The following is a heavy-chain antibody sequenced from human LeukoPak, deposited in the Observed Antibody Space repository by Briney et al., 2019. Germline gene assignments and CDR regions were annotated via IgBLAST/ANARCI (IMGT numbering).Heavy chain of an antibody. J-gene: IGHJ5*02. CDR1: GFTVSSNY. V-gene: IGHV3-7*05. CDR3: ARASNPWLQLT. CDR2: IKQDGSVN. D-gene: IGHD5-24*01. Sequence: PGGSLRLSCAASGFTVSSNYMSWVRQAPGKGLEWVGNIKQDGSVNRYADSVRGRFTISRDNAQTSLYLQMNSLRAEDTAVYYCARASNPWLQLTWGQGTLVTVSS.